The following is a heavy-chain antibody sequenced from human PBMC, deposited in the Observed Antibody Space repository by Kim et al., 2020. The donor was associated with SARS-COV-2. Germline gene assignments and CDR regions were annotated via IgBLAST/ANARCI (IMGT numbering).Heavy chain of an antibody. CDR2: SP. V-gene: IGHV4-34*01. J-gene: IGHJ4*02. D-gene: IGHD6-19*01. Sequence: SPNYNPSLKSRVTISVDTSKNQFSLKLSSVTAADTAVYYCASSKWLGLDYWGQGTLVTVSS. CDR3: ASSKWLGLDY.